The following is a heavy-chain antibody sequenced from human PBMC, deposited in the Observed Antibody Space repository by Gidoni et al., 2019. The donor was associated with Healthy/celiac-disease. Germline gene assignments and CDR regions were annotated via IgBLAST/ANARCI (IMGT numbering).Heavy chain of an antibody. D-gene: IGHD1-26*01. CDR1: GYTFTSYD. Sequence: QVQLVQSGAEVKKPGASVKVSCKASGYTFTSYDINWVRQATGQGLEWMGWMNPNSGNTGYAQKFQGRGTMTRNTSISTAYIELSSRRSEDTAVYYCARGLEDQWEDVHYYYGMDVWGQGTTVTVSS. J-gene: IGHJ6*02. V-gene: IGHV1-8*01. CDR2: MNPNSGNT. CDR3: ARGLEDQWEDVHYYYGMDV.